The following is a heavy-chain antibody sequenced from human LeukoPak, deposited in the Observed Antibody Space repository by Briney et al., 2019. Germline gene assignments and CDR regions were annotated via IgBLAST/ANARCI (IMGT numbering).Heavy chain of an antibody. Sequence: PSGTLSLTCTVSGGSISSYYWSWIRQPPGKGLEWIAYISVIGSINYNPSLTSRVTISLDTSKNQLSLKLRSVTAADTAVYYCAGHHPRNTVDFWGQGTLVTVSS. CDR3: AGHHPRNTVDF. V-gene: IGHV4-59*08. D-gene: IGHD2-8*02. CDR2: ISVIGSI. J-gene: IGHJ4*02. CDR1: GGSISSYY.